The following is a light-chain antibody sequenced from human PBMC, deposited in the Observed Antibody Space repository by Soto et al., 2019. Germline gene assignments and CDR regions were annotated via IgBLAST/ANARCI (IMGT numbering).Light chain of an antibody. Sequence: QSVLTQPPSVSGAPGQRVTISCTGSRSNIGAGYDVHWYQQLPGTAPKLLIYDNINRPSGVPDRFSGSKSGTSASLAITGLQAEDEADYYCQSYDSSLSGSLFGGGTKLTVL. CDR2: DNI. J-gene: IGLJ2*01. CDR1: RSNIGAGYD. CDR3: QSYDSSLSGSL. V-gene: IGLV1-40*01.